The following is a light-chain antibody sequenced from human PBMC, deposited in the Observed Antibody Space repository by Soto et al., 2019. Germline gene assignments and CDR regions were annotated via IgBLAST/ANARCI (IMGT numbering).Light chain of an antibody. Sequence: ETVLTQSPGTLSLSPGERATLSCRASQSVTSRSLAWFQHKPGQAPRLLIFGASSRTTGIPDRFSGSGSGPDFTLTISRLEPEDFAVYYCQHYGTSPWTFGQGTKVEIK. CDR3: QHYGTSPWT. CDR2: GAS. CDR1: QSVTSRS. J-gene: IGKJ1*01. V-gene: IGKV3-20*01.